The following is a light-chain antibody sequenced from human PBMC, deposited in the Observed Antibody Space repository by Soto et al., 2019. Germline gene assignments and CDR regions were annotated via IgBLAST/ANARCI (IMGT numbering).Light chain of an antibody. J-gene: IGKJ1*01. V-gene: IGKV3-20*01. CDR2: GES. Sequence: IVLTQSPGTRALAPGERGARSCRASQSVISTYLAWYQQKPGQAPRLLIYGESNRATGTPDRFSGSGSGTDFTLTISRLEPEDFAVYYRQQYGSSGTFGQGTTVDIK. CDR1: QSVISTY. CDR3: QQYGSSGT.